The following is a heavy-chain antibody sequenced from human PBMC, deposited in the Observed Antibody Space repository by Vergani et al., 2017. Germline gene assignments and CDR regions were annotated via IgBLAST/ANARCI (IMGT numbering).Heavy chain of an antibody. CDR1: GYTFTSYD. V-gene: IGHV1-8*01. CDR3: ARCGSMVRGVISRGLDY. J-gene: IGHJ4*02. D-gene: IGHD3-10*01. CDR2: MNPNSGNT. Sequence: QVQLVPSGAEVKTPGASVKVSCKASGYTFTSYDINWVRQATGQGLEWMGWMNPNSGNTGYAQKFQGRVTMTRNTSISTAYMELSSLRSEDTAVYYCARCGSMVRGVISRGLDYWGQGTLVTVSS.